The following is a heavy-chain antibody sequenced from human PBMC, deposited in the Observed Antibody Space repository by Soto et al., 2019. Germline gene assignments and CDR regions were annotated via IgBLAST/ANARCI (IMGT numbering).Heavy chain of an antibody. CDR2: IIPIFGTA. V-gene: IGHV1-69*13. CDR1: GGTFSSYA. D-gene: IGHD6-13*01. Sequence: SVKVSCKASGGTFSSYAIGWVRQAPGQGLEWMGGIIPIFGTANYAQKFQGRVTITADESTSTAYMELSSLRSEDTAVYYCARGRGPSAELDVWGQGTTVTVSS. J-gene: IGHJ6*02. CDR3: ARGRGPSAELDV.